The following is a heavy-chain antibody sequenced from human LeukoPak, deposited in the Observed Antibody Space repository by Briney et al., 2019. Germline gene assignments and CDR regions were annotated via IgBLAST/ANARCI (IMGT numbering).Heavy chain of an antibody. V-gene: IGHV4-59*01. Sequence: SETLSLTCTVSGGSITSYYWSWIRQPPGKGLEWIGSINYSGSTNYSPSLKSRVTISIDTSKNQFSLKLTSVTAADTAVYYCARDRRRELLHAFDIWGQGTMVTVSS. CDR3: ARDRRRELLHAFDI. J-gene: IGHJ3*02. CDR2: INYSGST. D-gene: IGHD1-26*01. CDR1: GGSITSYY.